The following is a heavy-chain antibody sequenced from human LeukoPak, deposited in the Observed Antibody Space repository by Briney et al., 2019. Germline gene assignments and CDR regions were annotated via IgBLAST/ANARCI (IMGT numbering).Heavy chain of an antibody. Sequence: ASVKVSCKASGYTFTSYYMRWVRQAPGQGLEWMGGIIPIFGTANYAQKFQGRVTITADESTSTAYMELSSLRSEDTAVYYCATQAAEYYDFYRHLDYWGQGTLVTVSS. CDR2: IIPIFGTA. CDR1: GYTFTSYY. D-gene: IGHD3-3*01. J-gene: IGHJ4*02. V-gene: IGHV1-69*13. CDR3: ATQAAEYYDFYRHLDY.